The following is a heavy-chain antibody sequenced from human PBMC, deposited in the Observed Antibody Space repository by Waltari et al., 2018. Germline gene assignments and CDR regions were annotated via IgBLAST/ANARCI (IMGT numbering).Heavy chain of an antibody. Sequence: EVQLVEAGVGLIQPGGSLRLACAASQFTVSWNYITGVRQAPGKGLEWVSVIYTNGNTFYVDSLMGRFTISRDSSSNTLHLQMHNLRTEDTGVYFCASGRKGGSGFSYWGRGTLVTVSS. V-gene: IGHV3-53*01. J-gene: IGHJ4*02. CDR2: IYTNGNT. CDR1: QFTVSWNY. CDR3: ASGRKGGSGFSY. D-gene: IGHD3-22*01.